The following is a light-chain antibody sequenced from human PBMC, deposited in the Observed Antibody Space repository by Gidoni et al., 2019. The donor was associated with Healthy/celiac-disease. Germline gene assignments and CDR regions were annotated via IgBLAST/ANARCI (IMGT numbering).Light chain of an antibody. V-gene: IGLV2-14*01. CDR2: DVS. J-gene: IGLJ1*01. CDR3: SSYTSSSSYV. Sequence: QSALTQPASVSASPGQSITISCTGTSSDVGGYNYVSWYQQHPGKAPKLMIYDVSNRPSGVSNRFSGSKSGNTASLTIPGLQAEDEADYYCSSYTSSSSYVFGTGTKVTVL. CDR1: SSDVGGYNY.